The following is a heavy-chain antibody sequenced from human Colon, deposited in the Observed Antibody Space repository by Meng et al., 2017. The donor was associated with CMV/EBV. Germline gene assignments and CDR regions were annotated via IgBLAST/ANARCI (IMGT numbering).Heavy chain of an antibody. V-gene: IGHV3-21*02. CDR2: ISSSSSYI. CDR3: FYYGSGSYPY. J-gene: IGHJ4*02. Sequence: VQLLESGGGVVQPGRSLRLSCAASGFSFSSYSMNWVRQAPGKGLEWVSSISSSSSYIYYADSVKGRFTISRDNAKNSLYLQMNSLRAEDTAVYYCFYYGSGSYPYWGQGTLVTVSS. D-gene: IGHD3-10*01. CDR1: GFSFSSYS.